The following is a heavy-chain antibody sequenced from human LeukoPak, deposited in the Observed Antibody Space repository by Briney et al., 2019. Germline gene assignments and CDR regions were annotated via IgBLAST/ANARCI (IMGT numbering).Heavy chain of an antibody. D-gene: IGHD6-19*01. V-gene: IGHV1-2*02. CDR2: INPNSGGT. CDR1: GYTFTAYY. CDR3: ARPPLLGVADTVVDS. J-gene: IGHJ4*02. Sequence: ASVKVSCKASGYTFTAYYIHWVRQAPGQGLAPGQGLEWLGWINPNSGGTNYAQKFQGRVTMTRDTSMGTAYMELTRLRSDDTAVYYCARPPLLGVADTVVDSWGQGTLVTVSS.